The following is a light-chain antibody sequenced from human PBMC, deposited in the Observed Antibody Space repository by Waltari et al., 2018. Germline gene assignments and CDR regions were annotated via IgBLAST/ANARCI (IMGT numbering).Light chain of an antibody. CDR2: GAS. CDR3: QQYGSSPYT. Sequence: EIVLTQSPRTLSLSPGEGATLSCRASQSVSSSYLAWYQQKPGQAPRLLIYGASSRATGIPDRFSGSGSGTDFTLTISRLEPEDFAVYYCQQYGSSPYTFGQGTKLEIK. J-gene: IGKJ2*01. CDR1: QSVSSSY. V-gene: IGKV3-20*01.